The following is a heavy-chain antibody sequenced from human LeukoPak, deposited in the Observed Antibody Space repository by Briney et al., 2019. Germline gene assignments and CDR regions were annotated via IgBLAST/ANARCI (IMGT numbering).Heavy chain of an antibody. V-gene: IGHV4-59*12. CDR3: ARSIRQITIFGVVIPDYFDY. Sequence: SETLSLTCTVSGGSISSYYWSWIRQPPGKGLEWIGYIYYSGSTNCNPSLKSRVTMSVDTSKNQFSLKLSSVTAADTAVYYCARSIRQITIFGVVIPDYFDYWGQGTLVTVSS. D-gene: IGHD3-3*01. CDR2: IYYSGST. J-gene: IGHJ4*02. CDR1: GGSISSYY.